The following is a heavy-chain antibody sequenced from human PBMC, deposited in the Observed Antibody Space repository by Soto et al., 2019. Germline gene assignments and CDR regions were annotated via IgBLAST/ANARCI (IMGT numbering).Heavy chain of an antibody. J-gene: IGHJ4*02. D-gene: IGHD4-17*01. CDR3: EVTTGY. Sequence: QVQVVQSRAEVKKPGASVMVSCKTSGYTFTEYDINWVRQAPGQGLEYMGWVSPENRNAGYAPQFRGRVSMTADTSINTVYLELTTLTYEDTAVYYCEVTTGYWGQGTMVTVSS. CDR2: VSPENRNA. CDR1: GYTFTEYD. V-gene: IGHV1-8*01.